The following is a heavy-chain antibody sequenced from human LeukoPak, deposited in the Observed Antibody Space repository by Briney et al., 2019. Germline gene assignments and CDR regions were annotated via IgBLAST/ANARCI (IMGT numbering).Heavy chain of an antibody. CDR3: AKGLYSGSYDGFDS. Sequence: QPGGSLRLSCAASGFTFRSYAMSWVRQAPGKGLKWVSVISGSGGSTYYADSVKGRFTISRDNSKNTLYLQMNGLRAEDTAVFYCAKGLYSGSYDGFDSWGQGALVTVSS. CDR1: GFTFRSYA. J-gene: IGHJ4*02. CDR2: ISGSGGST. D-gene: IGHD1-26*01. V-gene: IGHV3-23*01.